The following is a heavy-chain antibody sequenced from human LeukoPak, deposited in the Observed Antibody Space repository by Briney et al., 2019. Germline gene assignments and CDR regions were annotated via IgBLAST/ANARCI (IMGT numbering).Heavy chain of an antibody. D-gene: IGHD6-19*01. Sequence: PGGPLRLSCAASGFTFSDYYMSWIRQAPGKGLEWVSYISSSGSTIYYADSVKGRFTISRDNAKNSLYLQMNSLETEDTAVYYCGKTTVGYSSGRFPGWPVDYWGQGTLVTVTS. CDR2: ISSSGSTI. CDR3: GKTTVGYSSGRFPGWPVDY. V-gene: IGHV3-11*01. CDR1: GFTFSDYY. J-gene: IGHJ4*02.